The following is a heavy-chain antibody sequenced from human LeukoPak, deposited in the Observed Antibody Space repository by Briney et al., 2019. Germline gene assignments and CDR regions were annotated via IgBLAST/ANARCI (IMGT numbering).Heavy chain of an antibody. CDR1: GDSISSYY. CDR2: IYYSGST. V-gene: IGHV4-59*08. D-gene: IGHD1-26*01. CDR3: ARGARGSYSY. J-gene: IGHJ4*02. Sequence: SETLSLTCTVSGDSISSYYWSWIRQPPGKGLEWIGYIYYSGSTDYNPSLKSRVTISVDTSKNQFSLKLSSVTAADTAVYYCARGARGSYSYWGQGTLVTVSS.